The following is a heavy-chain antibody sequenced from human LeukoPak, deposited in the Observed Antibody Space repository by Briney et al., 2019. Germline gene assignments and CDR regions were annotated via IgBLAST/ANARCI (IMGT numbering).Heavy chain of an antibody. D-gene: IGHD4-11*01. J-gene: IGHJ6*03. CDR2: MYHRGST. V-gene: IGHV4-39*01. CDR1: GGSISSGSYY. Sequence: PSQTLSLTCTVSGGSISSGSYYGSWIRQPPGEGLEWIGTMYHRGSTYYNPSLKSRVAMSGDTSKNHFSLKLSSVIAADAAVYYCARHRGDNSNPRYYFYYMDVWGKGTTVTVSS. CDR3: ARHRGDNSNPRYYFYYMDV.